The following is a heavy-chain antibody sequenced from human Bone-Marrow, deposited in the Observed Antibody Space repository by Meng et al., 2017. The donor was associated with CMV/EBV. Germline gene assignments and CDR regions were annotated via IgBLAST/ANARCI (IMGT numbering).Heavy chain of an antibody. CDR1: GFTFDDYG. V-gene: IGHV3-20*04. CDR3: ARYSSSTAFDI. Sequence: GESLKISCAASGFTFDDYGMSWVRQAPGKGLEWVSGINWNGGSTGYADSVKGRFTISRDNAKNSLYLQRNSLRAEDTALYYCARYSSSTAFDIWGQGTMVTVSS. CDR2: INWNGGST. J-gene: IGHJ3*02. D-gene: IGHD6-13*01.